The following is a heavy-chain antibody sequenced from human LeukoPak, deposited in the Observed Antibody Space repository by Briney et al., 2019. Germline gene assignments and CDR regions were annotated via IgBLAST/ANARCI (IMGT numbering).Heavy chain of an antibody. V-gene: IGHV4-34*01. CDR3: ARIAAAVDY. CDR1: GGSFSGYY. J-gene: IGHJ4*02. CDR2: INHSGST. Sequence: NPSETLSLTCAVYGGSFSGYYWSWIRQPPGKGLEWIGEINHSGSTNYNPSLKSRVTTSVDTSKNQFSLKLSSVTAADTAVYYCARIAAAVDYWGQGTLVTVSS. D-gene: IGHD6-13*01.